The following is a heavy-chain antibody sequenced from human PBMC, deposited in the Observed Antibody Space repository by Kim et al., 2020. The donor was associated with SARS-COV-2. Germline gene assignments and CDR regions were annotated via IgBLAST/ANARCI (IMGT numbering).Heavy chain of an antibody. CDR1: GGTFSSYA. CDR3: ARSLSENYSFATGGY. V-gene: IGHV1-69*13. J-gene: IGHJ4*02. D-gene: IGHD5-18*01. Sequence: SVKVSCKASGGTFSSYAISWVRQAPGQGLEWMGGIIPIFGTANYAQKFQGRVTITADESTSTAYMELSSLRSEDTAVYYCARSLSENYSFATGGYWGQGTLVTVSS. CDR2: IIPIFGTA.